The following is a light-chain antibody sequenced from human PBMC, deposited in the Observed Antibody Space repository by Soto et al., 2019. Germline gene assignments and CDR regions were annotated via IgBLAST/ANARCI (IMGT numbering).Light chain of an antibody. CDR3: SSYTISSNWV. CDR1: SSDVGVYNY. J-gene: IGLJ3*02. V-gene: IGLV2-14*01. CDR2: EVS. Sequence: QSVLTQPASVSGSPGQSITISCTGTSSDVGVYNYVSWYQQHPGKAPKLMIYEVSNRPSGVSNRFSGSKSGNTASLTISGLQAEDEADYYCSSYTISSNWVFGGGTQLTVL.